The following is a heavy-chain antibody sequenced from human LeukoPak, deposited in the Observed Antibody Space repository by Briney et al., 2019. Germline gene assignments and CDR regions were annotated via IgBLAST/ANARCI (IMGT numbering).Heavy chain of an antibody. V-gene: IGHV1-69*05. CDR3: ARMGPDCSSTSCYLDY. CDR2: IIPIFGTA. J-gene: IGHJ4*02. CDR1: GGTFSSYA. D-gene: IGHD2-2*01. Sequence: SVKVSCKASGGTFSSYAISWVRQAPGQGLEWRGRIIPIFGTANYAQKFQGRVTITTDESTSTAYMELSSLRSEDTAVYYCARMGPDCSSTSCYLDYWGQGTLVTVSS.